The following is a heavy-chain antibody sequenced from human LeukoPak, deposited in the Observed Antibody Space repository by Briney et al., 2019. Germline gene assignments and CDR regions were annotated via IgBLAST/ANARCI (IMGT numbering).Heavy chain of an antibody. V-gene: IGHV4-59*01. Sequence: SETLSLTCTVSGGSISSYYWSWIRQPPGKGLEWIGYIYYSGSTNYDPSLKSRVTISVDTSKNQFSLKLSSVTAADTAVYYCARDRLQDESYDSSGYDAFDISGQGTMVTVSS. J-gene: IGHJ3*02. CDR2: IYYSGST. CDR3: ARDRLQDESYDSSGYDAFDI. CDR1: GGSISSYY. D-gene: IGHD3-22*01.